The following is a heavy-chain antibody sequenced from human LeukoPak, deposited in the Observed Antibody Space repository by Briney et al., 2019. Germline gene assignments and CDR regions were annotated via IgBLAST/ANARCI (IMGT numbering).Heavy chain of an antibody. CDR3: AREFYVSRYYASSGYYEG. V-gene: IGHV3-74*01. CDR1: GFTFRSYW. J-gene: IGHJ4*02. CDR2: INSDGSST. D-gene: IGHD3-22*01. Sequence: PGGSLRLSCAASGFTFRSYWMHWVRQAPGRGLLWVSRINSDGSSTSYADSVKGRFTISRDNAKNTVYLQMNSLRAEDTAVYYCAREFYVSRYYASSGYYEGGGQGTLVTVSS.